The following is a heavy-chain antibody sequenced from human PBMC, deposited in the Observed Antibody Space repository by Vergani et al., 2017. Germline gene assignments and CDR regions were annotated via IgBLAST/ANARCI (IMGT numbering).Heavy chain of an antibody. J-gene: IGHJ4*02. CDR1: GGSISSGSYY. Sequence: QVQLQESGPGLVKPSQTLSLTCTVSGGSISSGSYYWSWIRQPAGKGLEWIGRIYTSGSTNYNPSLKSRVTISVYTSKNQFSLKLSSVTAADTAVYYCASGGRFGELTHAYWGQGTLVTVSS. D-gene: IGHD3-10*01. CDR2: IYTSGST. CDR3: ASGGRFGELTHAY. V-gene: IGHV4-61*02.